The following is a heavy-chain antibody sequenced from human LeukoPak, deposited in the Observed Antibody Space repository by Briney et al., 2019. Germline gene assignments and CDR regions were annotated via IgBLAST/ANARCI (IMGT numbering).Heavy chain of an antibody. CDR1: GYTLTELS. V-gene: IGHV1-24*01. D-gene: IGHD2-2*01. CDR2: FDPEDGET. J-gene: IGHJ6*02. Sequence: ASVKVSCRVSGYTLTELSMHWVRQAPGKGLEWMGGFDPEDGETIYAQKFQGRVTMTEDTSTDTAYMELSSLRSEDTAVYYCATVCSSTSCYYGMDVWGQGTTVTVSS. CDR3: ATVCSSTSCYYGMDV.